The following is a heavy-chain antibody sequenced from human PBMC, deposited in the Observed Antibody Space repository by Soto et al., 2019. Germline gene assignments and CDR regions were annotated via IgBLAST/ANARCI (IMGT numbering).Heavy chain of an antibody. V-gene: IGHV1-8*01. CDR2: MNPNSGNT. CDR1: GYTFTSYD. D-gene: IGHD3-16*01. CDR3: AREKGGGKRYYYYYYMDV. Sequence: ASVKVSCKASGYTFTSYDINWVRQATGQGLEWMGWMNPNSGNTGYAQKFQGRVTMTRNTSISTAYMELSSLRSEDTAVYYCAREKGGGKRYYYYYYMDVWGKGTTVTVSS. J-gene: IGHJ6*03.